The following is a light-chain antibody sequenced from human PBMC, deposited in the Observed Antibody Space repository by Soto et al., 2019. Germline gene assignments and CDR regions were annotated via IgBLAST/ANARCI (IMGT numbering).Light chain of an antibody. CDR3: QQYNNRPPWT. J-gene: IGKJ1*01. CDR1: QSVGSN. Sequence: EIVRTQSPATLSVSPGERATLSCRASQSVGSNLAWYQQRPGQAPRLLIYGASTRATGIPARFSGSGSGTEFTLTISSLQSEDWAVYYCQQYNNRPPWTFGQGTKVESK. V-gene: IGKV3-15*01. CDR2: GAS.